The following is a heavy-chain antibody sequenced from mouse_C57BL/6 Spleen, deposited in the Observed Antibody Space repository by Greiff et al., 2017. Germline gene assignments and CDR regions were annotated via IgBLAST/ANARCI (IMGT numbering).Heavy chain of an antibody. Sequence: VQLQQSGAELVRPGASVKLSCTASGFNIKDDYMHWVKQRPEQGLEWIGWIDPENGDTEYASKFQGRATITADTSSNTAYLQLSSLTSEDTAVYYCTRMHYGDYWGQGTTLTVSS. CDR2: IDPENGDT. V-gene: IGHV14-4*01. CDR3: TRMHYGDY. CDR1: GFNIKDDY. J-gene: IGHJ2*01. D-gene: IGHD1-1*02.